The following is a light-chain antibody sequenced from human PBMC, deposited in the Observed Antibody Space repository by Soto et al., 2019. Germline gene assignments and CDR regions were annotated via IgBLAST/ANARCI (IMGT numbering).Light chain of an antibody. CDR2: EVS. CDR1: SSDLASYNR. V-gene: IGLV2-18*01. Sequence: QSVLTQPPSVSGSPGQSVTISCTGTSSDLASYNRVSWYQRPPGTGPKLVIYEVSNRPSGIPDCFSGSKSGNTASLTIAVLQSEDEAEYCCSLYTTASTYVFGTGTKVTVL. CDR3: SLYTTASTYV. J-gene: IGLJ1*01.